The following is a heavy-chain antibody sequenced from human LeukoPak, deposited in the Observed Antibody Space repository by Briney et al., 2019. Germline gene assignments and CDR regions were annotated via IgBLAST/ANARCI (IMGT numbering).Heavy chain of an antibody. J-gene: IGHJ4*02. CDR2: VNPHSGGT. CDR1: GYTFTGYY. CDR3: ARAPYYYDSSGPIDY. V-gene: IGHV1-2*02. D-gene: IGHD3-22*01. Sequence: ASVKVSCKSSGYTFTGYYMHWVRQAPGQGLDWMGWVNPHSGGTNSAQMFQGRVTMTRDTSISTAYMELSRLRSDDTAVYYCARAPYYYDSSGPIDYWGQGTLVTVSS.